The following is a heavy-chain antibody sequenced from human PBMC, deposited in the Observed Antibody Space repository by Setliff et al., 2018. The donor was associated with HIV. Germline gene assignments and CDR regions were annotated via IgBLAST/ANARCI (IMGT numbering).Heavy chain of an antibody. Sequence: VKVSCKASGYTFTSYDISWVRQAPGQGLEWMGWISAYNGNTNYAHKLQGRVTMTTDTSTSTAYMELRSLRSDDTAVYYCARQHYFDSSGLGAFDIWGQGTMVTVSS. D-gene: IGHD3-22*01. CDR2: ISAYNGNT. J-gene: IGHJ3*02. V-gene: IGHV1-18*01. CDR3: ARQHYFDSSGLGAFDI. CDR1: GYTFTSYD.